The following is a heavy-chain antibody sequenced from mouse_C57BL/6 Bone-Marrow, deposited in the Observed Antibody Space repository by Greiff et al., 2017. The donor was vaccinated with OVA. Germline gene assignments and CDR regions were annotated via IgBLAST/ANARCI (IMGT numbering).Heavy chain of an antibody. CDR3: ARNGYDDAMDY. Sequence: EVQLVESGGDLVKPGGSLKLSCAASGFTFSSYGMSWVRQTPDKRLEWVATISSGGSYTYYPDSVNGRFTISRDNAKNTLYLQMSSLKSEDTAMYYCARNGYDDAMDYWGQGTSVTVSS. D-gene: IGHD2-2*01. CDR1: GFTFSSYG. V-gene: IGHV5-6*01. J-gene: IGHJ4*01. CDR2: ISSGGSYT.